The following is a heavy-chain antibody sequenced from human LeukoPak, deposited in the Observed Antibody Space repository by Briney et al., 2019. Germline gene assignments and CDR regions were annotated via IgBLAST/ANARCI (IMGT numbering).Heavy chain of an antibody. V-gene: IGHV3-11*03. D-gene: IGHD3-16*01. CDR2: ICDSGSYT. CDR1: GLTYSDQD. J-gene: IGHJ4*02. Sequence: PGESLRLSCVVSGLTYSDQDMSWLRQAPGKGLEGISYICDSGSYTIYADSVRGRFTIHRDNAKNSLFLHKNSLRAEDTAVYHCARTMGLGPGGHFDYWGQGTLVTVS. CDR3: ARTMGLGPGGHFDY.